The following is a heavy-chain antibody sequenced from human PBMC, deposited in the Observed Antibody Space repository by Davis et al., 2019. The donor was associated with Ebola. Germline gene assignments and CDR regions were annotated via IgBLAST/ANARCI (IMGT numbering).Heavy chain of an antibody. Sequence: HSQTLSLTCAISGDSVSSGSVAWNWIRQSPSRGLEWLGRTYYNSKWYNDYAASVRSRITVNPDTSKNQFSLQLNSVTPEDTAVYYCVRGWGRTGMGVWGQGTTVTVSS. D-gene: IGHD1-26*01. CDR2: TYYNSKWYN. CDR1: GDSVSSGSVA. V-gene: IGHV6-1*01. J-gene: IGHJ6*02. CDR3: VRGWGRTGMGV.